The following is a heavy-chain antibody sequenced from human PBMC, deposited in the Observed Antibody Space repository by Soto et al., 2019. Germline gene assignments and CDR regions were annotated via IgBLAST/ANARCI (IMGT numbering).Heavy chain of an antibody. Sequence: GDCLKISCKASGFYFGGSWIGWVRQMPGKGLEWMGIIHPGTFDTRYSPSFQGQVTMSADKSINTAYLQWRSLKPSDTATYYCAKGGFIGPPAEYWGQGTRVTVSS. CDR3: AKGGFIGPPAEY. CDR2: IHPGTFDT. CDR1: GFYFGGSW. J-gene: IGHJ4*02. D-gene: IGHD6-25*01. V-gene: IGHV5-51*01.